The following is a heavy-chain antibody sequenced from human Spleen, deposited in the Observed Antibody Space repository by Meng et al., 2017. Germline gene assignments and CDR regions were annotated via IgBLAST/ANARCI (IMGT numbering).Heavy chain of an antibody. Sequence: GSLKISCAVSGFTFSSYAMYWVRQAPGRGLEWVSGISGSGGSTYYADSVKGRFTISRDNSKNTLFVQMNSLRAEDTAVYFCAKGYSGEGKYFDHWGQGTLVTVSS. V-gene: IGHV3-23*01. D-gene: IGHD7-27*01. CDR1: GFTFSSYA. CDR2: ISGSGGST. J-gene: IGHJ4*02. CDR3: AKGYSGEGKYFDH.